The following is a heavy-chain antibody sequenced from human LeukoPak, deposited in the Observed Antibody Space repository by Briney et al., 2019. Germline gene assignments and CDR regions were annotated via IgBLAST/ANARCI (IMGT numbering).Heavy chain of an antibody. V-gene: IGHV3-9*01. CDR2: ISWNSGSI. CDR3: AKDPYDFWSGSEGAYFDY. J-gene: IGHJ4*02. CDR1: GFTFDDYA. Sequence: GGSLRLSCAASGFTFDDYAMHWVRQAPGKGLEWVSGISWNSGSIGYADSVKGRFTISRDNAKNSLYLQMSSLRAEDTALYYCAKDPYDFWSGSEGAYFDYWGQGTLVTVSS. D-gene: IGHD3-3*01.